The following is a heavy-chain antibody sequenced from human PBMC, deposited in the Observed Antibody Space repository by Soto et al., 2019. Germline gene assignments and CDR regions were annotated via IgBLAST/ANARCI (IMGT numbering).Heavy chain of an antibody. CDR1: GLTFSAYY. Sequence: ASVMVSCKASGLTFSAYYIYWVRQAPGQGLEWIGWINPNSAGTNNAQKFQGRVTITRDTSTSTVYMELSALIPDDTAVYFCARESPGATPYYYYGMDVWGQGTTVTVSS. CDR3: ARESPGATPYYYYGMDV. V-gene: IGHV1-2*02. J-gene: IGHJ6*02. CDR2: INPNSAGT. D-gene: IGHD1-26*01.